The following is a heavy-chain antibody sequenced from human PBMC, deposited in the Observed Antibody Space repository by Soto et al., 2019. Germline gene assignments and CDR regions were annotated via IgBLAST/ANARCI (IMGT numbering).Heavy chain of an antibody. CDR1: GGSISSGGYY. V-gene: IGHV4-31*03. J-gene: IGHJ4*02. CDR3: AREVRYFDWSIDY. CDR2: IYYSGST. Sequence: ASETLSLTCTVSGGSISSGGYYWSWIRQHPGKGLEWIGYIYYSGSTYYNPSLKSRVTISVDTSKNQFSLKLSSVTAADTAVYYCAREVRYFDWSIDYWGQGTLVTVSS. D-gene: IGHD3-9*01.